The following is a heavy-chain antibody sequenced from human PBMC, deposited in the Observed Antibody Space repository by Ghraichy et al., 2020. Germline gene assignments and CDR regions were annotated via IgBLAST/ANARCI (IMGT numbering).Heavy chain of an antibody. D-gene: IGHD3-10*01. CDR3: AHEPRYNMPRGVVNGPMFDY. J-gene: IGHJ4*02. CDR2: IYWNDVK. V-gene: IGHV2-5*01. CDR1: GFSLSTSAVA. Sequence: SGPTLVKPTQTLTLTCTLSGFSLSTSAVAVGWIRQPPGKALECLAFIYWNDVKEYSPSLRSRLTITKDTSENRVVLTLTNMDPVDTATYYCAHEPRYNMPRGVVNGPMFDYWGQGMLVTVSS.